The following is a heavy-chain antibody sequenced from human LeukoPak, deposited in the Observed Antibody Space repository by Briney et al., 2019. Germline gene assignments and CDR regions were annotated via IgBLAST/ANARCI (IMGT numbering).Heavy chain of an antibody. D-gene: IGHD6-19*01. V-gene: IGHV3-23*01. Sequence: GGSLRLSCAASGFTFSNYAMSWVRQAPGKGLEWVSGISGSGGSTYYADSVKGRFTISRDNSKNTVYLQMNSLRAEDTAVYYCAKDHQQWLVGAYFDYWGQGTLVTVSS. CDR3: AKDHQQWLVGAYFDY. CDR1: GFTFSNYA. CDR2: ISGSGGST. J-gene: IGHJ4*02.